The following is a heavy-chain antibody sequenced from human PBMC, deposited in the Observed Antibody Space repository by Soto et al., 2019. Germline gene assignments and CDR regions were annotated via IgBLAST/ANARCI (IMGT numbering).Heavy chain of an antibody. V-gene: IGHV3-30*18. CDR2: ISYDGTNK. D-gene: IGHD3-22*01. J-gene: IGHJ3*02. Sequence: PGGSLSLSWAAAGFTFSNYDMRWVRPAPGKGLEWVAIISYDGTNKYYADSVKGRFAISRDNSKNTLSLQMNSLRAEDTAVYYCAKVISIIVADSFDIWGQGTMVTVSS. CDR3: AKVISIIVADSFDI. CDR1: GFTFSNYD.